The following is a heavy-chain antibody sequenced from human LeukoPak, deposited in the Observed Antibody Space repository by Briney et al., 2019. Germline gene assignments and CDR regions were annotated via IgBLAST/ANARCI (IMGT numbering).Heavy chain of an antibody. CDR1: GFTFSSYW. CDR2: IKQGGSEK. CDR3: ARDPYSGTYGDSYYYYMDV. D-gene: IGHD1-26*01. Sequence: GGSLRLSCAASGFTFSSYWMSWVRQAPGKGLEWVANIKQGGSEKYYVDSVKGRFTISRDNAKNSLYLQMNSLRAEDTAVYYCARDPYSGTYGDSYYYYMDVWGKGTTVTISS. V-gene: IGHV3-7*01. J-gene: IGHJ6*03.